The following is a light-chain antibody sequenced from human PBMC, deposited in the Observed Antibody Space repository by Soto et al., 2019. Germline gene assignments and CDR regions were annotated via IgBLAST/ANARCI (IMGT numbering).Light chain of an antibody. CDR2: DVS. J-gene: IGLJ2*01. V-gene: IGLV2-14*01. CDR1: SSDVGGYNY. Sequence: QSVLTQPASVSGSPGQSITISCTGTSSDVGGYNYVSWYQQHPGKAPKLMIYDVSNRPSGVSHRFSVSKSGNTASLTISGLKAEDDDDYYCGAYTSSSTLVFCGGTKVTVL. CDR3: GAYTSSSTLV.